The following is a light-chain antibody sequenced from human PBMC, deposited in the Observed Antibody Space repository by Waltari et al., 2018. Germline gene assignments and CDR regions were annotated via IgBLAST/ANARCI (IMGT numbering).Light chain of an antibody. CDR3: YQHSSGYS. V-gene: IGKV3-11*01. CDR1: QSVSSY. CDR2: SAS. J-gene: IGKJ2*03. Sequence: VILTQSPATLSLSPGERATLSCRASQSVSSYLAWYQQKPGQAPRLLIHSASSRANGIPDRFNGSGSGTEFTLTISSLEPEDVGVYHCYQHSSGYSFGQGTKVEIK.